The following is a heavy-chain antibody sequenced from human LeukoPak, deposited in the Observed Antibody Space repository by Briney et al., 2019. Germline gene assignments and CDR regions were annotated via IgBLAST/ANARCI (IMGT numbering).Heavy chain of an antibody. J-gene: IGHJ4*02. CDR2: IISDGSSR. D-gene: IGHD3-10*01. CDR1: GFTFSSYW. Sequence: GGSPRLSCAASGFTFSSYWMHWVRQAPGKGLVWVSRIISDGSSRSYADSVKGRFTISRDSAENTLYLQMDSLRAEDTAVYYCARGSGSYQGDWGQGTLVTVSS. V-gene: IGHV3-74*01. CDR3: ARGSGSYQGD.